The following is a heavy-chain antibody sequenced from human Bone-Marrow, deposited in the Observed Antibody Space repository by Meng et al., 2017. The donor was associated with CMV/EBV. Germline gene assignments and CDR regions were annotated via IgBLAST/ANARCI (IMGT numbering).Heavy chain of an antibody. J-gene: IGHJ4*02. D-gene: IGHD2-15*01. Sequence: GGSLRLSCTASGFTFKMFSMTWVRQAPGKGLEWVAAISYDGTKNYYADSVKGRLTISRDNANKTLYLQMNNLRAEDRAVYYCARGGGYLWGQGTLVTVSS. CDR1: GFTFKMFS. V-gene: IGHV3-30*04. CDR2: ISYDGTKN. CDR3: ARGGGYL.